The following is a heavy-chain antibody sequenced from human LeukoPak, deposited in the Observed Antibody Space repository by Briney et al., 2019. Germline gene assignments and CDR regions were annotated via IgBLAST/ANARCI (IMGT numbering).Heavy chain of an antibody. CDR3: ARDRGYCSGGSCYWWFNP. J-gene: IGHJ5*02. D-gene: IGHD2-15*01. CDR2: IYYSGGT. CDR1: GGSISSDC. V-gene: IGHV4-59*01. Sequence: SETLSVTCTVSGGSISSDCWSWIRQPPGKGLERIRYIYYSGGTNYNPSLKSRVTISVDTSKNQFSLKLSSVTAADTAVYYCARDRGYCSGGSCYWWFNPWGQGTLVTVSS.